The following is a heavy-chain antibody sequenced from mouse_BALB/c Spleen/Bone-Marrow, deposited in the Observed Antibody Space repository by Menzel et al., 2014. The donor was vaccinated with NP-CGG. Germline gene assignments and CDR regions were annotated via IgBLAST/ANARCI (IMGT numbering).Heavy chain of an antibody. V-gene: IGHV2-9*02. D-gene: IGHD1-1*01. CDR1: GFSLXSYG. J-gene: IGHJ2*01. CDR2: IWAGGST. Sequence: VKLMESGPGLVAPSQSLSITCTVSGFSLXSYGVHWVRQPPGKGLEWLGVIWAGGSTNYNSALMSRLSISKDNSKSQVFLKMNSLQTDDTAMYYCARDYYGSSYFDYWGQGTTLTVSS. CDR3: ARDYYGSSYFDY.